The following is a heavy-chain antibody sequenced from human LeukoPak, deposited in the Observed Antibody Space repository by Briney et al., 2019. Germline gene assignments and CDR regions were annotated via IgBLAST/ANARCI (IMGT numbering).Heavy chain of an antibody. CDR1: GFTFSSYA. D-gene: IGHD6-19*01. CDR3: AKDPTLYSSGWPDY. V-gene: IGHV3-23*01. J-gene: IGHJ4*02. Sequence: GGSLRLSCAASGFTFSSYAMSWVRQAPGKGLEWVSAISGSGGSTYYADSVKGRFTISRDNSKNTLYLQMNSLRAEDTAVYYCAKDPTLYSSGWPDYWGRGTLVTVSS. CDR2: ISGSGGST.